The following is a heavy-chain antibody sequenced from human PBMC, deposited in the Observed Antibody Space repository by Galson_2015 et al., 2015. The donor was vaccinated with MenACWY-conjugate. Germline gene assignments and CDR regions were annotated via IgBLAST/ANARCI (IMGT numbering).Heavy chain of an antibody. V-gene: IGHV5-51*01. CDR3: ARHPPGGRGMDV. D-gene: IGHD1-26*01. J-gene: IGHJ6*02. Sequence: QSGAEVIKPGESLTISCTGSGYSFSSYWVGWGRQMPGKGLEWIGLISPGDSNTRYSPSFQGQVTLSADKSITTAYLQWTSLKASDTAMYYCARHPPGGRGMDVWGQGATVTVSS. CDR1: GYSFSSYW. CDR2: ISPGDSNT.